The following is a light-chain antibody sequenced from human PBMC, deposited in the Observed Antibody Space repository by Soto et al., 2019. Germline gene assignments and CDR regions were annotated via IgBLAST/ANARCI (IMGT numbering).Light chain of an antibody. V-gene: IGKV1-5*03. CDR1: QTVFSC. CDR2: EAS. J-gene: IGKJ2*01. Sequence: DSQMAQSPSTVSASVGDRVTITCRASQTVFSCLAWDQQKPGKAPKLLISEASTLQSGVPLRFAGSGSGKEFTLAICRLQPDDFATYSCQLYRRYSPYTFGQGPKVEI. CDR3: QLYRRYSPYT.